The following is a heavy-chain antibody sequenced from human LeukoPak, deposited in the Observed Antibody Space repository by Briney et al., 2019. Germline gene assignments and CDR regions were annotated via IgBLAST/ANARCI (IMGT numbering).Heavy chain of an antibody. V-gene: IGHV3-66*02. CDR2: IYSGGST. Sequence: LTGGSLRLSCAASGFTVSSNYMSWVRQAPGKGLEWVSVIYSGGSTYYADSVKGRFTISRDNSKNTLYLQMNSLRAEDTAVYYCARDRGYDFWSGYYFDYWGQGTLVTVSS. CDR1: GFTVSSNY. D-gene: IGHD3-3*01. J-gene: IGHJ4*02. CDR3: ARDRGYDFWSGYYFDY.